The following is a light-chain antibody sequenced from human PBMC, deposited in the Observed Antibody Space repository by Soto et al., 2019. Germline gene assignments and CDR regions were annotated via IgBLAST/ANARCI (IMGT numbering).Light chain of an antibody. Sequence: QSVLTQPPSASGTPGQRVTISCSGSSSNIERNYVYWYQQLPGTAPKLLIYRNNHRPSGVPDRFSGSKSGTSASLAISGLRSEDEADYYCAAWDDSLSGLKGVFGTGTKLTVL. CDR3: AAWDDSLSGLKGV. J-gene: IGLJ1*01. CDR2: RNN. V-gene: IGLV1-47*01. CDR1: SSNIERNY.